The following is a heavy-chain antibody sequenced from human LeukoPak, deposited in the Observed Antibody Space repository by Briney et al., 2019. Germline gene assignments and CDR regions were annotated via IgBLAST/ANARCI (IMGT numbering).Heavy chain of an antibody. V-gene: IGHV3-21*04. CDR3: ARDSGGVDAFDI. Sequence: GGSLRLSCAASGFTFSSYSMNWVRQAPGKGLEWVSSISSSSYIYYADSVKGRFTISRDNSKNTLYLQMNSLRAEDTAVYYCARDSGGVDAFDIWGQGTMVTVSS. D-gene: IGHD1-26*01. CDR1: GFTFSSYS. CDR2: ISSSSYI. J-gene: IGHJ3*02.